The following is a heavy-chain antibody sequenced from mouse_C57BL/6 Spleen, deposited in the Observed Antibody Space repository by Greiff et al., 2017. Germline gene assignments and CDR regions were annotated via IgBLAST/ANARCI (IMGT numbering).Heavy chain of an antibody. CDR1: GYSFTGYF. D-gene: IGHD1-1*01. J-gene: IGHJ3*01. Sequence: VQLKESGPELVKPGDSVKISCKASGYSFTGYFMNWVMQSHGKSLEWIGRINPYNGDTFYNQKFKGKATLTVDKSSSTAHMELRSLTSEDSAVYYCARALREAWFAYWGQGTLVTVSA. CDR2: INPYNGDT. CDR3: ARALREAWFAY. V-gene: IGHV1-20*01.